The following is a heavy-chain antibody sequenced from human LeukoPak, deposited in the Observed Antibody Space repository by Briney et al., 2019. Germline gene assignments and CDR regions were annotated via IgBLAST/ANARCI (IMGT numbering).Heavy chain of an antibody. J-gene: IGHJ4*02. CDR3: AKDPRGWFGDSSGY. Sequence: GGSLRLSCAASGFTFSSYGMHWVRQAPGKGLEWVAVISYDGSNKYYADSVKGRFTISRDNSKNTLYLQMNSLRAEDTAVYYCAKDPRGWFGDSSGYWGQGTLVTVSS. V-gene: IGHV3-30*18. D-gene: IGHD3-10*01. CDR1: GFTFSSYG. CDR2: ISYDGSNK.